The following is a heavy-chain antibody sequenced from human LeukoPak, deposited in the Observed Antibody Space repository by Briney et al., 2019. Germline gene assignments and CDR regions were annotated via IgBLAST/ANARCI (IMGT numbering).Heavy chain of an antibody. V-gene: IGHV4-38-2*02. CDR3: ARIFSEFAEDIVVVVAARTNNYYYYMDV. D-gene: IGHD2-15*01. CDR1: GYSISSGYY. Sequence: SETLSLTCTVSGYSISSGYYWGWIRQPPGKGLEWIGSIYHSGSTYYNPSLKSRVTISVDTSKNQFSLKLSSVTAADTAVYYCARIFSEFAEDIVVVVAARTNNYYYYMDVWGEGTTVTVSS. CDR2: IYHSGST. J-gene: IGHJ6*03.